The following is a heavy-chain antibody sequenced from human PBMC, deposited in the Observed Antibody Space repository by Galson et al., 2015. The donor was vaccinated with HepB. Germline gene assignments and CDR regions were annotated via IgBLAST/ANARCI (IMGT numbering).Heavy chain of an antibody. V-gene: IGHV3-30*18. CDR2: ISYDGSNK. CDR3: AKDLVCSGGSCYSLYYYYGMDV. CDR1: GFTFSSYG. D-gene: IGHD2-15*01. J-gene: IGHJ6*02. Sequence: SLRLSCAASGFTFSSYGMHWVRQAPGKGLEWVAVISYDGSNKYYADSVKGRFTISRDNSKNTLYLQMNSLRAEDTAVYYCAKDLVCSGGSCYSLYYYYGMDVWGQGTTVTVSS.